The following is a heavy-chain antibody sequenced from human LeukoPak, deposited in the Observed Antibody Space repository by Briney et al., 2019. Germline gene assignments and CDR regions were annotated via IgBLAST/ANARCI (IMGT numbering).Heavy chain of an antibody. CDR3: ARDEGRGFFDF. D-gene: IGHD3-10*01. J-gene: IGHJ4*02. Sequence: SQTLSLTCAISGDSVSSNSAAWYWIRQSPSRGLEWLGRTYYRSKGYNNYAVSVKSRITINPDISKNQFSLQLNSVTPEDTAVYYCARDEGRGFFDFWGQGTLVTVSS. CDR1: GDSVSSNSAA. CDR2: TYYRSKGYN. V-gene: IGHV6-1*01.